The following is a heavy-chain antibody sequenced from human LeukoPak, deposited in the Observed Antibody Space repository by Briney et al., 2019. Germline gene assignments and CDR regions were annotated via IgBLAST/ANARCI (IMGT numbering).Heavy chain of an antibody. V-gene: IGHV4-38-2*02. D-gene: IGHD2-2*01. Sequence: SETLSLTCTVSGYSISSGYYWGWIRQPPGKGLEWIGSIYHSGSTYYNPSLKSRVTISVDTSKNQFSLKLSSVTAADTAVYYCARYSCSSTSCSYYFDYWGQGTLVTVSS. CDR1: GYSISSGYY. CDR3: ARYSCSSTSCSYYFDY. CDR2: IYHSGST. J-gene: IGHJ4*02.